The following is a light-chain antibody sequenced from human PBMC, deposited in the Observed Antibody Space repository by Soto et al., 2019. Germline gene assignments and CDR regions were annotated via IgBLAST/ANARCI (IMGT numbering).Light chain of an antibody. CDR2: GAS. CDR3: QQWDNWLRT. CDR1: QSVGSN. V-gene: IGKV3-15*01. Sequence: EIVMTQSPATLSVSPGERATLSCRASQSVGSNLAWYQQKPGQAPRLLIYGASTRATGIPARFSGSGSGTEFTLTISSLQSEDFAVYYCQQWDNWLRTFGQGTKVEIK. J-gene: IGKJ1*01.